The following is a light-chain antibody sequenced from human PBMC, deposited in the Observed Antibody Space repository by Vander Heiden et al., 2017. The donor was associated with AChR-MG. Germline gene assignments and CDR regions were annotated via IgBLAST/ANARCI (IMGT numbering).Light chain of an antibody. CDR1: SSNIGAGYH. V-gene: IGLV1-40*01. Sequence: QSVPTQPPSLAGAPAQTVTISCTGGSSNIGAGYHEPRYQHLPGTDTQHLILGNNNQPSGCPDRFFGSNSGTSASLAITGLQGEDEDDDDCQSQDSNLSSSTYVFGTGTRVSVL. CDR2: GNN. J-gene: IGLJ1*01. CDR3: QSQDSNLSSSTYV.